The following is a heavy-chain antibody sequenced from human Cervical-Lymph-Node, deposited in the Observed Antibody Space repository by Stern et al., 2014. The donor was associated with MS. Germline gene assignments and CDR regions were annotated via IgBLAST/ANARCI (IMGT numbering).Heavy chain of an antibody. CDR1: GGSFSTFA. D-gene: IGHD2-21*01. CDR2: ITPLFGTT. CDR3: ARDPAVLIQGSYYGMDV. Sequence: QMQLVQSGAEVKKPGSSVKVSCKASGGSFSTFAITWVRQAPGQGLEWMAGITPLFGTTNYAHHFQGRVTLTADTSTNTVYMELSSLRSDDTAVYYCARDPAVLIQGSYYGMDVWGQGTTVIVS. J-gene: IGHJ6*02. V-gene: IGHV1-69*06.